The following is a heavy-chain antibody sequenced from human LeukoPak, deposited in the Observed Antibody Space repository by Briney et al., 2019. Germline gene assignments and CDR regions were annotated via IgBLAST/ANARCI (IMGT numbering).Heavy chain of an antibody. CDR3: ARDYGDSY. D-gene: IGHD4-17*01. CDR1: GFTFSNYW. J-gene: IGHJ4*02. V-gene: IGHV3-7*04. Sequence: QAGGSLRLSCAAPGFTFSNYWMTWVRQAPGKGLEWVANIKPDGSAQYYVDSVKGRFTISRDNAKNSVYLQMNSLRAEDTAVYYCARDYGDSYWGQGALVTVSS. CDR2: IKPDGSAQ.